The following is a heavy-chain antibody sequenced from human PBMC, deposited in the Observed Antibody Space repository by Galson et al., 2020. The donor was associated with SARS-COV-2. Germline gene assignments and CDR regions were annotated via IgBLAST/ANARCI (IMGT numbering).Heavy chain of an antibody. CDR3: ARENSSGWNDYYGMDV. CDR1: GYTFTSYY. D-gene: IGHD6-19*01. V-gene: IGHV1-46*01. Sequence: ASVKVSCKASGYTFTSYYMHWVRQAPGQGLEWMGIINPSGGSTSYAQKFQGRVTMTRDTSTSTVYMELSSLRSEDTAVYYCARENSSGWNDYYGMDVWGQGTTVTVSS. J-gene: IGHJ6*02. CDR2: INPSGGST.